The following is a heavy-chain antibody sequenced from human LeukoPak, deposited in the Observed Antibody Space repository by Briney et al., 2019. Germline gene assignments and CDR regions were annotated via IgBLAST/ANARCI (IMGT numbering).Heavy chain of an antibody. CDR2: INPNSGGT. CDR1: GYTFTGYY. V-gene: IGHV1-2*02. J-gene: IGHJ4*02. Sequence: GASVKVSCKASGYTFTGYYMHWVRQAPGQGLEWMGWINPNSGGTKYAQKFQGRVTMTRDTSISTAYMEVSRLRSDDTAVYYCARGGVYSGYDLGEDDYWGQGTLVTVSS. D-gene: IGHD5-12*01. CDR3: ARGGVYSGYDLGEDDY.